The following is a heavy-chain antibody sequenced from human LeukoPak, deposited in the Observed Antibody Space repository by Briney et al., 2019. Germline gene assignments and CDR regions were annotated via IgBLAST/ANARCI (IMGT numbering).Heavy chain of an antibody. J-gene: IGHJ6*03. CDR3: ARVGDTAMVNYYYYMDV. CDR1: GYSENFYG. CDR2: INPNSGGT. V-gene: IGHV1-2*02. Sequence: ASVKVSCKTSGYSENFYGITWVRQVAGQGLEWMGWINPNSGGTNYAQKFQGRVTMTRDTSISTAYMELSRLRSDDTAVYYCARVGDTAMVNYYYYMDVWGKGTTVTVSS. D-gene: IGHD5-18*01.